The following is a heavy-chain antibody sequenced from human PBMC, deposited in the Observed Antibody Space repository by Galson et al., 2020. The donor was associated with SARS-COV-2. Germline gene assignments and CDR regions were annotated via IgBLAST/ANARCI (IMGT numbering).Heavy chain of an antibody. CDR3: ARGGAIVLAAFDY. CDR1: GYTFTTYY. CDR2: INPGADSP. D-gene: IGHD1-26*01. V-gene: IGHV1-46*03. Sequence: ASVKVSCKASGYTFTTYYIHWVRQAPGQGLEWMGIINPGADSPIYAQNFQDRVIMTRDAATSTAYMELSSLRSEDTAVYYCARGGAIVLAAFDYWGQGTLVTVSS. J-gene: IGHJ4*02.